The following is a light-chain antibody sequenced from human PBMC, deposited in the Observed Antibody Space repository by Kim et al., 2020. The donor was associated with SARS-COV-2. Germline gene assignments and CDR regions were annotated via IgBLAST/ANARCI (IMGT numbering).Light chain of an antibody. CDR3: QQYAESSAT. CDR1: RRVSDIH. Sequence: PGKRAPLSGRASRRVSDIHLAWYQQKPGQAPRLIIYGISNRATDIPDRFSGSGAGTDFTLTISRVEPEDFAVYYCQQYAESSATFGQGTKVDIK. CDR2: GIS. V-gene: IGKV3-20*01. J-gene: IGKJ1*01.